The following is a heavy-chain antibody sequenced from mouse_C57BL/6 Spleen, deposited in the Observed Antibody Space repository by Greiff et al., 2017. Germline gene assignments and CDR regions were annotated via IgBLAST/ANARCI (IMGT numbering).Heavy chain of an antibody. V-gene: IGHV1-64*01. CDR1: GYTFTSYW. J-gene: IGHJ3*01. CDR3: ASKGFDGYYKCFAY. Sequence: QVQLQQPGAELVKPGASVKLSCTASGYTFTSYWMHWVQQRPGQGLEWIGVIHPNSGSTNSNEEFKSKATLTVYKSSSTGYMQLRRMTSEADAVFYCASKGFDGYYKCFAYWGQGTLVTVSA. CDR2: IHPNSGST. D-gene: IGHD2-3*01.